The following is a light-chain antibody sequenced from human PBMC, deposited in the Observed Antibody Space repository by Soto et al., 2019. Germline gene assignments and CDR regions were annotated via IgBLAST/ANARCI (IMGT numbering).Light chain of an antibody. CDR3: AAWDDSLNGVV. Sequence: QPVLTQPPSASGTPGQRVNISCYGSSSNIGSNTVNWYQQLPGTAPKLLIYSNNQRPSGVPDRFSGSKSGTSASLAISGLQSEDEADYYCAAWDDSLNGVVFGGGTKVTVL. J-gene: IGLJ2*01. CDR1: SSNIGSNT. V-gene: IGLV1-44*01. CDR2: SNN.